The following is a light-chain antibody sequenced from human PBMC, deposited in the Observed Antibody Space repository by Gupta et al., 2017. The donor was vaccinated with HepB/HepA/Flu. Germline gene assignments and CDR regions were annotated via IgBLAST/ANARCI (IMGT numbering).Light chain of an antibody. CDR2: GDN. Sequence: SSELTQDPAVSVALGQTVRITCQGDSPRNYYASWYQQKPGQAPVLVIDGDNNRPSGIPDRISCSTSGTTASFNLTGAQAEDEADDYCNSQDTSSNFVFFGGGTKLTVL. CDR3: NSQDTSSNFVF. J-gene: IGLJ2*01. CDR1: SPRNYY. V-gene: IGLV3-19*01.